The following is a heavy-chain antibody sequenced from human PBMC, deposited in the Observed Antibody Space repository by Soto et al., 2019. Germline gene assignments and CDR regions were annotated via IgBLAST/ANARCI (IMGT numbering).Heavy chain of an antibody. CDR2: IYYSGST. D-gene: IGHD2-2*01. V-gene: IGHV4-31*02. CDR1: GGSISSGGYY. J-gene: IGHJ6*02. CDR3: AGSTSCCHMDV. Sequence: SETLSLTWTVSGGSISSGGYYWSWIRQHPGKGLEWIGYIYYSGSTYYNPSLKSRVTISVDTSKNQFSLKLSSVTAADTAVYYCAGSTSCCHMDVWGQGTTVTVSS.